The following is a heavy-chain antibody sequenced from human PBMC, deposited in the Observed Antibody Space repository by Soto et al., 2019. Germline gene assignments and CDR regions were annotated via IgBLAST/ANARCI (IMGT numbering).Heavy chain of an antibody. CDR2: IIPIIGIA. CDR3: ARGWEWGVLPWFDP. J-gene: IGHJ5*02. CDR1: GGTFSSYT. V-gene: IGHV1-69*02. D-gene: IGHD1-26*01. Sequence: QVQLVQSGAEVKKPGSSVKVSCKASGGTFSSYTISWVRQAPGQGLEWMGRIIPIIGIANYAQKFQGRVTITADKSTSTAYMELSSLRSEDTAVYYCARGWEWGVLPWFDPWGQGTLVTVSS.